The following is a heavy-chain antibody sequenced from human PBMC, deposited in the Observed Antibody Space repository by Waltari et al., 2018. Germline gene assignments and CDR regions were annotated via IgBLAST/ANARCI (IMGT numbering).Heavy chain of an antibody. CDR2: IYHSGST. Sequence: QVQLQESGPGLVKPSETLSLTCAVSGYSISSGYYWGWIRHPPGKGREWIGSIYHSGSTYYNPSLKSRVTISVDTSKNQFSLKLSSVTAADTAVYYCASLGDYYGSGSYFEGYYFDYWGQGTLVTVSS. V-gene: IGHV4-38-2*01. D-gene: IGHD3-10*01. J-gene: IGHJ4*02. CDR1: GYSISSGYY. CDR3: ASLGDYYGSGSYFEGYYFDY.